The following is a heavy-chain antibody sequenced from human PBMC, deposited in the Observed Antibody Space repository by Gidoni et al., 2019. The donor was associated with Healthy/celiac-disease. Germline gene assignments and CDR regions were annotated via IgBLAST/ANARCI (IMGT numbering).Heavy chain of an antibody. V-gene: IGHV1-24*01. CDR1: GYTLTELS. CDR3: ATGFSLWGV. Sequence: QVQLVQSGVAVKKTGASVKVSCKVSGYTLTELSMHWVRRAPGKGLEWMGGFDPDDGETSYTQKCQGRVTMTEDTSTGTTYMELSSLRSADTAVYYGATGFSLWGVWGQGTTVTVSS. D-gene: IGHD1-26*01. J-gene: IGHJ6*02. CDR2: FDPDDGET.